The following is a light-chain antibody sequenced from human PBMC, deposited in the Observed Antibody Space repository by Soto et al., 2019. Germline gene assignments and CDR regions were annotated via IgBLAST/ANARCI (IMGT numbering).Light chain of an antibody. CDR3: QQYNSYWT. V-gene: IGKV1-5*01. CDR1: QSISSW. J-gene: IGKJ1*01. Sequence: DIQMTQSPSTLSASVGDSVTITCRASQSISSWLAWYQQKPGKAPKLLIYDASSLESRVPSRFSGSGSGTEFTLTISGLQPDDFATYYCQQYNSYWTFGQGTKVEIK. CDR2: DAS.